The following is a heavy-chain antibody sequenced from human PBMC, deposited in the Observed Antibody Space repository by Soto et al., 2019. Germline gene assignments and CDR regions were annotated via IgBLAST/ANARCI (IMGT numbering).Heavy chain of an antibody. CDR3: AKPNYYDNSGPFDY. D-gene: IGHD3-22*01. Sequence: GPPVKVSCKASGGTFSRYAISWVRQAPGQGLEWMGGIIPIFDTANYAQMFQGRVTITADESTTTAYMELSSLRSEDTAVYYCAKPNYYDNSGPFDYWGQGTLVTVSS. V-gene: IGHV1-69*13. CDR2: IIPIFDTA. CDR1: GGTFSRYA. J-gene: IGHJ4*02.